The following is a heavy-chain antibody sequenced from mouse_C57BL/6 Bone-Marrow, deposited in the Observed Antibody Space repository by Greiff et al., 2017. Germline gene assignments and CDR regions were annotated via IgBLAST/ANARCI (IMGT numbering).Heavy chain of an antibody. V-gene: IGHV1-74*01. J-gene: IGHJ4*01. D-gene: IGHD1-1*01. CDR2: FHPSDSDT. Sequence: VQLQQPGAELVKPGASVKVSCKASGYTFTSYCMHWVKQRPGQGLEWIGRFHPSDSDTNYNQKFKGKATLTVDKSSSTAYMQRSSLTSEDSAVYYCAIGDYYGSSYYAMDYWGQGTSVTVSS. CDR1: GYTFTSYC. CDR3: AIGDYYGSSYYAMDY.